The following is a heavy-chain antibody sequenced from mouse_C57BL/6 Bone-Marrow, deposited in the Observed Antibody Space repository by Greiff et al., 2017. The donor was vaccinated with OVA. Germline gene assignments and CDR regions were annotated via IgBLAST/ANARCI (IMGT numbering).Heavy chain of an antibody. Sequence: QVQLKQPGAELVKPGASVKLSCKASGYTFTSYWITWVKQRPGQGLEWIGDIYPGSGSTNYNEKFKSKATLTVDTSSSTAYMQLSSLTSEDSAVYYCARASDCDWYFDVGGTGTAVTVSA. CDR3: ARASDCDWYFDV. D-gene: IGHD1-3*01. CDR2: IYPGSGST. CDR1: GYTFTSYW. J-gene: IGHJ1*03. V-gene: IGHV1-55*01.